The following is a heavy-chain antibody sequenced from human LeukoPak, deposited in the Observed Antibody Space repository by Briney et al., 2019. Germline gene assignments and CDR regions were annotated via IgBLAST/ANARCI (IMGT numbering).Heavy chain of an antibody. CDR1: GGSISSYY. CDR3: ARDYSYGYFRYFDL. D-gene: IGHD5-18*01. CDR2: IYTSGST. J-gene: IGHJ2*01. Sequence: PSETLTLTCTVSGGSISSYYWSWIRQPPGKGLEWIGRIYTSGSTNYNPSLKSRVTMSVDTSKNQFSLKLSSVTAADTAVYYCARDYSYGYFRYFDLWGRGTLVTVSS. V-gene: IGHV4-4*07.